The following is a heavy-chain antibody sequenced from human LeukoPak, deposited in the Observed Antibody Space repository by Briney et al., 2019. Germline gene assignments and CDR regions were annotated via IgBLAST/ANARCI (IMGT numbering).Heavy chain of an antibody. CDR1: GGSVSSGSYY. Sequence: SETLSLTCTVSGGSVSSGSYYWSWIRQPPGKGLEWIGYIYYSGSTNYNPSLKSRVTISVDTSKNQFSLKLSSVTAADTAVYYCARGRSPTFDYWGQGTLVTVSS. V-gene: IGHV4-61*01. J-gene: IGHJ4*02. CDR2: IYYSGST. CDR3: ARGRSPTFDY.